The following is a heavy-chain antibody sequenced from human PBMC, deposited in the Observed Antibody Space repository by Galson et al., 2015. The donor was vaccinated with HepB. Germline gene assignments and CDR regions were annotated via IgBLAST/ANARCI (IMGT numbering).Heavy chain of an antibody. D-gene: IGHD3-9*01. Sequence: PALVKPTQTLTLTCTVSGFSLSNARMGVSWIRQPPGKALEWLAHIFSNDEKSYSTSLKSRLTISKDTSKNQVVLTMTNMDPVDTATYYCARTDILTGYLFDYWGQGTLVTVSS. CDR1: GFSLSNARMG. J-gene: IGHJ4*02. CDR3: ARTDILTGYLFDY. CDR2: IFSNDEK. V-gene: IGHV2-26*01.